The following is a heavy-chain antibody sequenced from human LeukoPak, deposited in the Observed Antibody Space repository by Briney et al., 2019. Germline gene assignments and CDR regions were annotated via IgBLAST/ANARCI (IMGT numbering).Heavy chain of an antibody. V-gene: IGHV4-38-2*02. CDR2: IFHSGIT. J-gene: IGHJ1*01. D-gene: IGHD3-22*01. CDR1: GGSISGYY. Sequence: SETLSLTCTVSGGSISGYYWGWIRQPPGKGLEWIGSIFHSGITYDNPSLKSRVTISVDTSKNQFSLKLKSVTAADTAVYYCARGGMYYDSKSGLSWGQGILVTVSS. CDR3: ARGGMYYDSKSGLS.